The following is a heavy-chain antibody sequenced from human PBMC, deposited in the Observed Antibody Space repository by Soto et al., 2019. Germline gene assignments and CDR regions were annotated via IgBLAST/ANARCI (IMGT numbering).Heavy chain of an antibody. CDR2: ISENGDRQ. D-gene: IGHD1-26*01. CDR3: ARRLAPSVSALGY. V-gene: IGHV3-30-3*01. CDR1: GLTFSSSS. J-gene: IGHJ4*02. Sequence: HPVGSLRLSCTVSGLTFSSSSVHWVRQAPGKGLEWVAVISENGDRQYSTDSVRGRFLVSRDTFNNTIYLQMNSLRPEDTGEYFCARRLAPSVSALGYWGQGALVTVSS.